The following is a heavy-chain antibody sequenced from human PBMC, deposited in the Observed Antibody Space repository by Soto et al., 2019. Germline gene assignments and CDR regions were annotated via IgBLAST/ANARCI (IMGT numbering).Heavy chain of an antibody. CDR2: IIPIFATA. CDR3: ARVRKVLNWFDP. Sequence: QVQLVQSGAEVKKPGSSVKVSCKASGGTFSSYAISWVRQAPGQGLEWMGGIIPIFATANYAQKFQGRVTITADASTSTAYMELSSLGSEDTAIYYCARVRKVLNWFDPWGQRTLVTVSS. J-gene: IGHJ5*02. V-gene: IGHV1-69*12. CDR1: GGTFSSYA. D-gene: IGHD2-15*01.